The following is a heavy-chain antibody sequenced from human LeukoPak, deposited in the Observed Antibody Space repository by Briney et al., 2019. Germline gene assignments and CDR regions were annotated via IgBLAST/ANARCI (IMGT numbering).Heavy chain of an antibody. Sequence: GGSLRLSCAASGFTFSIYDMHWVRQATGEGLEWVSGIGTNGDTYYSGSVKGRFTISRDDAKNSLYLHMNSLRADDTALYYCAKDICSSIEECNSVTRTFDYYFDYWGQGTLVTVSS. V-gene: IGHV3-13*01. CDR1: GFTFSIYD. D-gene: IGHD2/OR15-2a*01. CDR2: IGTNGDT. J-gene: IGHJ4*02. CDR3: AKDICSSIEECNSVTRTFDYYFDY.